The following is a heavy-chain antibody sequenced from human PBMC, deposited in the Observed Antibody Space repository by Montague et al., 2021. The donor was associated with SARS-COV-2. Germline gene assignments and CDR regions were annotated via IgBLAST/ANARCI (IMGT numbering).Heavy chain of an antibody. D-gene: IGHD4-11*01. CDR2: VVYTWKT. CDR3: ARHLRMTTVTSHMYHYAMDV. Sequence: YVVYTWKTKYKPSLKSRVSMSVDKSWNQFSLKLTSVTAADTAVYYCARHLRMTTVTSHMYHYAMDVWGQGTTVTVSS. V-gene: IGHV4-59*08. J-gene: IGHJ6*02.